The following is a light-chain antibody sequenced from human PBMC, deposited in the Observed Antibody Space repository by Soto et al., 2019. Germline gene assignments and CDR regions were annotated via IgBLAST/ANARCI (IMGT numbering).Light chain of an antibody. Sequence: DIQMTQSPSTLSASVGDRVTITCRDSQSISSWLAWYQQKQGKAPKLXIYKASSLESGVPSRFSGSGSGTEFTLTISSLQPDDFATYYCQHYNSYSEAFGQGTKVDIK. CDR2: KAS. CDR1: QSISSW. CDR3: QHYNSYSEA. V-gene: IGKV1-5*03. J-gene: IGKJ1*01.